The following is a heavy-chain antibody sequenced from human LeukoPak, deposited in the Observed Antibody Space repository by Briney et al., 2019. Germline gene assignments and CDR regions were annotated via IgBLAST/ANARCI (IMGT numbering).Heavy chain of an antibody. Sequence: GRSLRLSCAASGFTFSSYGMHWVRQAPGKGLEWVAVIWYDGSNKYYADSVKGRFTISRDNSKNTLYLQMNSLRAEDTAVYYCARSNWPYYFDYWGQGALVTVSS. CDR1: GFTFSSYG. V-gene: IGHV3-33*01. CDR3: ARSNWPYYFDY. D-gene: IGHD1-1*01. CDR2: IWYDGSNK. J-gene: IGHJ4*02.